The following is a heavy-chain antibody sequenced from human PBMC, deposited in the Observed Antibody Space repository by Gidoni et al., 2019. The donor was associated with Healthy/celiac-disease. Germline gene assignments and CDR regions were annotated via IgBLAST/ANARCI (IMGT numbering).Heavy chain of an antibody. CDR2: ISYDGSNK. J-gene: IGHJ6*03. D-gene: IGHD3-16*01. CDR1: GFTFSSYG. CDR3: AKSWGSTGSLGYYYMDV. V-gene: IGHV3-30*18. Sequence: QVQLVESGGGVVQPGRSLRLSCAASGFTFSSYGMHWVRQAPGQGLEWVAVISYDGSNKYYADSVKGRFTISRDNSKNTLYLQMNSLRAEDTAVYYCAKSWGSTGSLGYYYMDVWGKGTTVTVSS.